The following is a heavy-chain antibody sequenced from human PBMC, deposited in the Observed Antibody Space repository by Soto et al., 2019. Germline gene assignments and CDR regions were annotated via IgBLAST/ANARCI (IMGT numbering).Heavy chain of an antibody. J-gene: IGHJ4*02. V-gene: IGHV4-31*03. Sequence: QVQLQESGPGLVKPSPTLSLTCTVSGGSISSGGYYWSWIRQHPGKGLEWIGYIYYSGSTYYNPSLKSRVTISVDTSKNQFSLKLSSVTAADTAVYYCARGRNDYTVVTPFDYWGQGTLVTVSS. D-gene: IGHD1-1*01. CDR1: GGSISSGGYY. CDR3: ARGRNDYTVVTPFDY. CDR2: IYYSGST.